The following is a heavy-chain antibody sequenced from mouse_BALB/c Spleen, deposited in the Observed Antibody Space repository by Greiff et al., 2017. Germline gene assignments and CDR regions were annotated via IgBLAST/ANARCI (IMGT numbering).Heavy chain of an antibody. CDR2: INPSNGRT. CDR1: GYTFTSYW. Sequence: QVQLQQPGAELVKPGASVKLSCKASGYTFTSYWMHWVKQRPGQGLEWIGEINPSNGRTNYNEKFKSKATLTVDKSSSTAYMQLSSLTSEDSAVCYCARSPPATDYWGQGTTLTVSS. D-gene: IGHD3-1*01. V-gene: IGHV1S81*02. J-gene: IGHJ2*01. CDR3: ARSPPATDY.